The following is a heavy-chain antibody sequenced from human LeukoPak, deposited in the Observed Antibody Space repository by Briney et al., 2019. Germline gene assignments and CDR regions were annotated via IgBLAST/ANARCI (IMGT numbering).Heavy chain of an antibody. Sequence: APVKVSCKASGYTFTSYAMNWVRQAPGQGLEWMGWINTNTGNPTYAQGFTGRFVFSLDTSVSTAYLQISSLKAEDTAVYYCARVRYDSSGYYYEMYYFDYWGQGTLVTVSS. V-gene: IGHV7-4-1*02. J-gene: IGHJ4*02. CDR1: GYTFTSYA. CDR2: INTNTGNP. D-gene: IGHD3-22*01. CDR3: ARVRYDSSGYYYEMYYFDY.